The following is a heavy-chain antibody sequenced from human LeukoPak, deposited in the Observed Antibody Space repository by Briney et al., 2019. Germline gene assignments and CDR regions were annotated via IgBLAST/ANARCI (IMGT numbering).Heavy chain of an antibody. Sequence: SETLSLTCTVSGGSISSYYWSWIRQPPGKGLEWIGYIYYSGSTNYNPSLKSRVTISVDTSKNQFSLKLSSVTAADTAVYYCARKVSRFGDYGDYEVRGYWGQGTLVTVSS. CDR2: IYYSGST. J-gene: IGHJ4*02. D-gene: IGHD4-17*01. V-gene: IGHV4-59*01. CDR1: GGSISSYY. CDR3: ARKVSRFGDYGDYEVRGY.